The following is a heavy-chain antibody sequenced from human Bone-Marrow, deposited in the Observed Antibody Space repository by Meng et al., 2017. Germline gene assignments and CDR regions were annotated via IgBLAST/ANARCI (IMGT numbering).Heavy chain of an antibody. D-gene: IGHD7-27*01. V-gene: IGHV4-61*01. J-gene: IGHJ6*02. CDR2: IYYSGST. CDR3: ATTNVGTYAMDV. Sequence: GSLRLSCTVSGGSVSSGSYYWSWIRQPPGKGLEWIGYIYYSGSTNYNPSLKSRVTISVDTSKNQFSLKLSSVTAADTAVYYCATTNVGTYAMDVWGQGTTVTVSS. CDR1: GGSVSSGSYY.